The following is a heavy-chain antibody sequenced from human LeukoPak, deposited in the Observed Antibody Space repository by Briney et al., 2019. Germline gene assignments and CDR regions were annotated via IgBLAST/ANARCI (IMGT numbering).Heavy chain of an antibody. V-gene: IGHV4-61*01. CDR3: ARETGGWDPRGFDY. Sequence: PSETLSLTCTVSGGSVSSGSYYWSWIRQPPGKGLEWIGYIYYSGSTNYNPSLKSRVTISVDTSKNQFSLKLSSVTAADTAVYYCARETGGWDPRGFDYWGQGTLVTVSS. D-gene: IGHD6-19*01. J-gene: IGHJ4*02. CDR2: IYYSGST. CDR1: GGSVSSGSYY.